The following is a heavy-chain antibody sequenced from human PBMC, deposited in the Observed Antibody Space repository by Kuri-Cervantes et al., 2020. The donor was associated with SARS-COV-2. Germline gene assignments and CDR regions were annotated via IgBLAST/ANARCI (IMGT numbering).Heavy chain of an antibody. V-gene: IGHV3-33*01. D-gene: IGHD6-19*01. CDR1: GFTFSSYG. Sequence: LSLTCAASGFTFSSYGMHWVRQAPGKGLEWVAVIWYDGSNKYYANSVKGRFTISRDNSKNTQHLQMNSLRAEDTAVYYCARSKGGGAVAGKLDYWGQGTLVTVSS. J-gene: IGHJ4*02. CDR3: ARSKGGGAVAGKLDY. CDR2: IWYDGSNK.